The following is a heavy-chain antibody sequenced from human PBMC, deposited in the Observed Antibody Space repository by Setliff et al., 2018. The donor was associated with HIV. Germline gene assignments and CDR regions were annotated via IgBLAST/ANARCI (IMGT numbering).Heavy chain of an antibody. CDR3: AGDEPKNTEAAPAY. CDR2: INPNNGNT. Sequence: GASVKVSCKASGYTFISYAVYWVRQAPGQGLEWVGWINPNNGNTKYAQNFQGRVSMTTTDTSTTTAYMGLRSLRSDDTAVYYCAGDEPKNTEAAPAYWGQGTLVTVSS. J-gene: IGHJ4*02. D-gene: IGHD6-6*01. V-gene: IGHV1-18*01. CDR1: GYTFISYA.